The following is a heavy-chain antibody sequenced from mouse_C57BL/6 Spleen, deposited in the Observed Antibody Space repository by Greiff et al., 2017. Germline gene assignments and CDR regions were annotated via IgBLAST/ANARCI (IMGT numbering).Heavy chain of an antibody. CDR2: IDPSVSYT. D-gene: IGHD1-1*01. CDR3: ARPSNYYGSRPYWYFDV. Sequence: QVQLQQPGAELVMPGASVKLSCKASGYTFTSYWMHWVKQRPGQGLEWIGKIDPSVSYTNYNQKFKGKSTLTVDKSSRTAYMQLSSLTSEDSAVYYCARPSNYYGSRPYWYFDVWGTGTTVTVSS. V-gene: IGHV1-69*01. J-gene: IGHJ1*03. CDR1: GYTFTSYW.